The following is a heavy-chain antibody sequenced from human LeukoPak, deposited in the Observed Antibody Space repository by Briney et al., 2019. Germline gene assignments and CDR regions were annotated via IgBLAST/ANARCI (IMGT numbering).Heavy chain of an antibody. J-gene: IGHJ4*02. Sequence: PSETLSLTCTVSGGSISSSSYYWGWIRQPPGKGLEWIGSIYYSGSTYYNPSLKSRVTISVDTSKNQFSLKLSSVTAADTAVYYCARADSSSWKDWGQGTLVTVSS. CDR3: ARADSSSWKD. V-gene: IGHV4-39*07. D-gene: IGHD6-13*01. CDR2: IYYSGST. CDR1: GGSISSSSYY.